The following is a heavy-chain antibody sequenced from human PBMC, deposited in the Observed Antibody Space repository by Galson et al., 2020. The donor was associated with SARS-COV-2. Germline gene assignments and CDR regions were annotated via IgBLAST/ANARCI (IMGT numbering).Heavy chain of an antibody. V-gene: IGHV1-58*01. CDR3: AAMRTASTTEIS. CDR1: GFTFSSSA. CDR2: IVVHSDDT. D-gene: IGHD1-26*01. J-gene: IGHJ5*02. Sequence: SVKVSCKASGFTFSSSAVQWVRQARGQGLEWIGWIVVHSDDTKYALKFQERVIITRDMSTSTTYMELSSLRSEDTAVYYCAAMRTASTTEISWGQGTLVTVSS.